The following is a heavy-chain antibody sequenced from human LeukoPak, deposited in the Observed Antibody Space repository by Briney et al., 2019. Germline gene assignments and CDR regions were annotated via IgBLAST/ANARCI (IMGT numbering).Heavy chain of an antibody. CDR2: INHSGST. CDR1: GGSFSGYY. CDR3: ATTGGA. J-gene: IGHJ5*02. V-gene: IGHV4-34*01. D-gene: IGHD1-14*01. Sequence: SETLSLTCAVYGGSFSGYYWSWIRQPPGKGLEWIGEINHSGSTNYNPSLKSRVTISVDTSKNQFSLKLSSVTAADTAVYYCATTGGAWGQGTLVTVSS.